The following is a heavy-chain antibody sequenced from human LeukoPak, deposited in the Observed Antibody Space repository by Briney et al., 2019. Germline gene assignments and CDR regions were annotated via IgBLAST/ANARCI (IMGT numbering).Heavy chain of an antibody. Sequence: SETLSLTCTVSGGSISSYYWSWIRQPPGKGLEWIGYIYYSGSTNYNPSLKSRVTISVDTSKNQFSLKLSSVTAVDTAVYYCAGGYSGYDDNWFDSWGQGTLVTVSS. CDR1: GGSISSYY. CDR3: AGGYSGYDDNWFDS. V-gene: IGHV4-59*01. CDR2: IYYSGST. J-gene: IGHJ5*01. D-gene: IGHD5-12*01.